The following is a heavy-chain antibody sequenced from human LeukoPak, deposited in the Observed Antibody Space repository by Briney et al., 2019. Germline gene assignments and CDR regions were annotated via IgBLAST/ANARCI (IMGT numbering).Heavy chain of an antibody. CDR2: IKPSGSEK. V-gene: IGHV3-7*03. D-gene: IGHD4-11*01. Sequence: GGSLRLSCEGSGFTFSNYWMTWVRQAPEKGLEWVANIKPSGSEKHYADSVEGRFTISRDNAKNSLYLEMNSLRAEDTAVYYCARSLKATDYRGVDIWGQGTLVPVSS. CDR1: GFTFSNYW. J-gene: IGHJ3*02. CDR3: ARSLKATDYRGVDI.